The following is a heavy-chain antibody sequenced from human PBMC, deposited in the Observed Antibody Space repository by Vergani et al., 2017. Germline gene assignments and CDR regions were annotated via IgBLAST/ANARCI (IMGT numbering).Heavy chain of an antibody. CDR3: ARDSGYGDGVGYFDY. Sequence: EVQLVESGGGLVKPGGSLRLSCAASGFTFSSYSMNWVRQAPGKGLEWVSSISSSSSYIYYADSVKGRFTISRDNAKNSLYLQMNSLRAEDTAVYYCARDSGYGDGVGYFDYWGQGTLVTVSS. V-gene: IGHV3-21*01. CDR1: GFTFSSYS. D-gene: IGHD4-17*01. J-gene: IGHJ4*02. CDR2: ISSSSSYI.